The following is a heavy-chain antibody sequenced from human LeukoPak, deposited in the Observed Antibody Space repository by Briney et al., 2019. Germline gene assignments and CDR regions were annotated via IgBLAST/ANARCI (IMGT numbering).Heavy chain of an antibody. CDR3: PRASDFRRGYYTEGTFFDY. J-gene: IGHJ4*02. Sequence: SQTLSLTCTLSLDSISSGNYYWTWIRQPAGQGLEWIGRIQSRGNTAYNPSVRSRITVSVETSKNQFSLKLYSVTAADTAVYYCPRASDFRRGYYTEGTFFDYWGRGTLVTVSS. D-gene: IGHD3-3*01. V-gene: IGHV4-61*02. CDR2: IQSRGNT. CDR1: LDSISSGNYY.